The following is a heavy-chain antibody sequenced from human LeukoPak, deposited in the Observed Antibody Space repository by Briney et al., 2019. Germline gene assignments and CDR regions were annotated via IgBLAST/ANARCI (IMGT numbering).Heavy chain of an antibody. CDR2: IYTSGST. Sequence: SETLSLTCTVSGGSISSYYWSWIRQPAGKGLEWIGRIYTSGSTNYNPSLKSRVTISVDTSKNQFSLKLSSVTAADTAVYYCARGDPLYYDYVWGSYRLSGFDYWGQGTLVTVSS. CDR3: ARGDPLYYDYVWGSYRLSGFDY. CDR1: GGSISSYY. D-gene: IGHD3-16*02. J-gene: IGHJ4*02. V-gene: IGHV4-4*07.